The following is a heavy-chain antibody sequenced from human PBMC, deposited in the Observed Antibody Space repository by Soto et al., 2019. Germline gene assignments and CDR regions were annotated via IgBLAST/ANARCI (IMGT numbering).Heavy chain of an antibody. CDR2: IKQDGSEK. J-gene: IGHJ4*02. CDR3: AREAAGTFDY. D-gene: IGHD6-13*01. Sequence: EVQLVESGGGLVQPGGSLRLSCAASGFTFSSYWRSWVRQAPGKGLEWVANIKQDGSEKYYVDSVKGRFTISRDNAKNSLYLQMNSLRAEDTAVFYCAREAAGTFDYWGQGTLVTVSS. CDR1: GFTFSSYW. V-gene: IGHV3-7*01.